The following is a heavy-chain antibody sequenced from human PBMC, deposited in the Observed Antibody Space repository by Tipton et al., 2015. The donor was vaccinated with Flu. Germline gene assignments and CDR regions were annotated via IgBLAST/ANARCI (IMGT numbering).Heavy chain of an antibody. CDR1: GFSFSSYW. J-gene: IGHJ4*02. V-gene: IGHV3-7*01. D-gene: IGHD1-1*01. CDR3: ARDNLDGATLCDY. Sequence: GSLRLSCLASGFSFSSYWMTWVRHTPGEGLEWVANINQDGSEIYYVDSVKGRFTISRANAKNSVYLQMDSLRGEDTAVYYCARDNLDGATLCDYWGQGTLVTVSS. CDR2: INQDGSEI.